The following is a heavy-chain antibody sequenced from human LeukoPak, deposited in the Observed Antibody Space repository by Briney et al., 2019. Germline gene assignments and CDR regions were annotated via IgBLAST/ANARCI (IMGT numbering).Heavy chain of an antibody. Sequence: GGPLRLSCAASGFTFSSYGMHWVRQAPGKGLEWVAVISYDGSNKYYADSVKGRFTISRDNSKNTLYLQMNSLRAEDTAVYYCAKDSGRITMVRGVKGLDYWGQGTLVTVSS. J-gene: IGHJ4*02. CDR1: GFTFSSYG. V-gene: IGHV3-30*18. D-gene: IGHD3-10*01. CDR3: AKDSGRITMVRGVKGLDY. CDR2: ISYDGSNK.